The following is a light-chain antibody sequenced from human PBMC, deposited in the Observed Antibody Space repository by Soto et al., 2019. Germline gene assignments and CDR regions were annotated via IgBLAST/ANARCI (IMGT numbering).Light chain of an antibody. V-gene: IGLV2-14*01. Sequence: QSALTQPASVSGSPGQSITISCTGTSSDVGGYNYVSWYQQHSGKAPKLMIYDVSHRPSGVSNGFSGSKSGNTASLTISGLQAEDEADYYCGSYASSSSLYVFGTGTKLTVL. CDR1: SSDVGGYNY. J-gene: IGLJ1*01. CDR2: DVS. CDR3: GSYASSSSLYV.